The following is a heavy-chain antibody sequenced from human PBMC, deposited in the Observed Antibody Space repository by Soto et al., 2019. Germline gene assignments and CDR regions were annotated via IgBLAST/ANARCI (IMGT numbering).Heavy chain of an antibody. CDR1: GFTFTRYS. Sequence: VGSLRLSFAASGFTFTRYSMNCVRQAPGKGLEWVSSISSTTNYMYYADSMKGRFTVSRDNAKNSVYLEMNSLSAEDTDLYYCARESEDLTSNFDYWGQGTLGTVS. CDR3: ARESEDLTSNFDY. V-gene: IGHV3-21*01. J-gene: IGHJ4*02. CDR2: ISSTTNYM.